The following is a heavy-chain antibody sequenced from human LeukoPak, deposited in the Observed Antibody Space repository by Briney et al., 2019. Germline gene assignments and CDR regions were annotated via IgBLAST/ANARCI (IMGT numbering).Heavy chain of an antibody. D-gene: IGHD2-2*01. Sequence: GGSLRLSCAASGFTFSDYYMSWIRQAPGKGLEWVSYISSSGSTIYYADSVKGRFTISRDNAKNSLYLQMNSLRAEDTAVYYCARVAGVVVPDAIGPNWFDPWGQGTLVTVSS. CDR2: ISSSGSTI. CDR1: GFTFSDYY. CDR3: ARVAGVVVPDAIGPNWFDP. J-gene: IGHJ5*02. V-gene: IGHV3-11*01.